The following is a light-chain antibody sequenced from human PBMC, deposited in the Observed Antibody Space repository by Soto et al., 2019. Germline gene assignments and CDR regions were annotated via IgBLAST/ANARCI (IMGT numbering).Light chain of an antibody. V-gene: IGKV3-11*01. CDR1: PSVTSN. J-gene: IGKJ4*01. CDR2: DAS. Sequence: EIVLTQSPATLSLSPGERATLSCRASPSVTSNLAWYQQALGQAPRLLIYDASNRAAGIPARFSGSGSGTDFTLIISSLQPEDFAVYYCQQRVNWPPTFGGGTKVEI. CDR3: QQRVNWPPT.